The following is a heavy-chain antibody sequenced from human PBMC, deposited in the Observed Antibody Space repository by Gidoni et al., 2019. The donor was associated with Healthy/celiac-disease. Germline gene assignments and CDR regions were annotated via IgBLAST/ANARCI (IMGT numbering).Heavy chain of an antibody. CDR2: IYPGDSDT. D-gene: IGHD3-3*01. V-gene: IGHV5-51*03. CDR1: GYRFTSYW. Sequence: EVQLVQSGAAVTKPGESLTISCKGSGYRFTSYWIGWVRQMPGKGLEWMGIIYPGDSDTRYSPSFQGQVTISAYKSISTAYLQWSSLKASDTAMYYCARDFRGVVTKSGYYYYGMDVWDQGTTVTVSS. J-gene: IGHJ6*02. CDR3: ARDFRGVVTKSGYYYYGMDV.